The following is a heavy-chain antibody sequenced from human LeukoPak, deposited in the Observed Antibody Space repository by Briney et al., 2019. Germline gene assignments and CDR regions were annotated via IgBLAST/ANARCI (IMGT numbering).Heavy chain of an antibody. CDR2: IYYTGST. D-gene: IGHD5-18*01. J-gene: IGHJ4*02. CDR3: ARKVAQLWSFEY. CDR1: GGSISSGGYS. Sequence: SETLSLTCAVSGGSISSGGYSWSWIRQPPGQGLEWIGNIYYTGSTTYDPSLKSRVTISVDTSKNQFSLKLNSVTAADTAVYYCARKVAQLWSFEYWGQGTLVTVSS. V-gene: IGHV4-61*08.